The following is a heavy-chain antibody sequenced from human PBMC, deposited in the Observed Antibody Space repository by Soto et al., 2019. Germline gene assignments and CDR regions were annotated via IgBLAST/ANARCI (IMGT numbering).Heavy chain of an antibody. Sequence: EVQVVESGGGLVQPGGSLRLSCAASGFTVSNNYMSWVRQAPGKGLVWISVIFSDGSTYYADSVKGRFTISRDNSENTLYLQINSLKAEDTAVYYCARDPFQVFGYWGQGTLVTVSS. CDR3: ARDPFQVFGY. J-gene: IGHJ4*02. CDR2: IFSDGST. V-gene: IGHV3-66*01. CDR1: GFTVSNNY.